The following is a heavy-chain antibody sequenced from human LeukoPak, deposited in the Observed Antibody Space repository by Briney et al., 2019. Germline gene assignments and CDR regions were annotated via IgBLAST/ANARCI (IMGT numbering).Heavy chain of an antibody. V-gene: IGHV3-7*01. D-gene: IGHD1-26*01. Sequence: GGSLRFSCAASGFTFSDYWMSWVRQAPGKGPEWVANIHQDGGERYYVDSVKGRFTISRDNTKNSLYLQMDSLRAEDTAIYYCARDKIVGATYFDYWGQGILVTVSS. J-gene: IGHJ4*02. CDR3: ARDKIVGATYFDY. CDR2: IHQDGGER. CDR1: GFTFSDYW.